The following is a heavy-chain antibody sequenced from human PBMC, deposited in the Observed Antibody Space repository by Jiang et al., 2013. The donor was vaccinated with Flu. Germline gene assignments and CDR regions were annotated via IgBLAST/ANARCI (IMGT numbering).Heavy chain of an antibody. Sequence: RQMPGKGLEWMGGFDPSDSYTNYSPSFQGHVTISVDKSISTAYLQWSSLKASDTAMYYCAALHYYDSSGYQRPWGQGTLVTVSS. CDR2: FDPSDSYT. J-gene: IGHJ5*02. D-gene: IGHD3-22*01. V-gene: IGHV5-10-1*01. CDR3: AALHYYDSSGYQRP.